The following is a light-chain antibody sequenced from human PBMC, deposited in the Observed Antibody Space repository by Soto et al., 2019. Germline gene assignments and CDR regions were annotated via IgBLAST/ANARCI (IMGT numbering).Light chain of an antibody. V-gene: IGLV2-11*01. CDR1: STYFGGYNL. CDR2: DVT. Sequence: QSVLTQPRSVSGSPGQSVSISCTGTSTYFGGYNLVSWFQQHPGKAPKTIIFDVTERPSGVPDRFSGSRSDNTASLTISGLQAEDEAVYYCCSYAGSNTWVFGGGTQLTVL. CDR3: CSYAGSNTWV. J-gene: IGLJ3*02.